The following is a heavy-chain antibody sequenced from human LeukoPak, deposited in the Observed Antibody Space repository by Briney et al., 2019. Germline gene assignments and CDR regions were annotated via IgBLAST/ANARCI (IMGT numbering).Heavy chain of an antibody. J-gene: IGHJ4*02. CDR2: IWYDGSNK. V-gene: IGHV3-33*01. CDR1: GFTFSSYG. D-gene: IGHD6-19*01. Sequence: GRSLRLSCAASGFTFSSYGMHWVRQAPGKGLEWVAVIWYDGSNKYYADSVKGRFTISRDNSKNTLYLQMNSLRAEDTAVYYCARDEVYGIAVAGKTFDYWGQGTLVTVSS. CDR3: ARDEVYGIAVAGKTFDY.